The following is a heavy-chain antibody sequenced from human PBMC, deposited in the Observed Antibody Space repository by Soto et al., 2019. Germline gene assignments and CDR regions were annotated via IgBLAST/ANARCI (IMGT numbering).Heavy chain of an antibody. CDR3: ARAGRWRSFDWLLL. V-gene: IGHV3-66*01. Sequence: EVQLVESGGGLVQPGGSLRLSCAASGVTVSSNYMSWVRQAPGKGLEWVSVIYSGGSTYYADSVKGRFTISRDNSKNTLYLQMNSLRAEDTAVYYCARAGRWRSFDWLLLWGQGTLVTVSS. J-gene: IGHJ4*02. CDR2: IYSGGST. CDR1: GVTVSSNY. D-gene: IGHD3-9*01.